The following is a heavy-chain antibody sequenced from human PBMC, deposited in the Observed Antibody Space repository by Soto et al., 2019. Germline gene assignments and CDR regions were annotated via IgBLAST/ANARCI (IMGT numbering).Heavy chain of an antibody. CDR1: GFTCSDYY. V-gene: IGHV3-11*01. D-gene: IGHD2-8*01. CDR3: ASGTNGAFSVY. Sequence: QVQLVESGGGLVKPGGSLRLSCADSGFTCSDYYISGIRQAPGKGLEWVSYVSRRSSTIFYADSVKGRFTISRDNVKNSLYLQMSSLRAEDTAVYDCASGTNGAFSVYWGQGILVTVSS. J-gene: IGHJ4*02. CDR2: VSRRSSTI.